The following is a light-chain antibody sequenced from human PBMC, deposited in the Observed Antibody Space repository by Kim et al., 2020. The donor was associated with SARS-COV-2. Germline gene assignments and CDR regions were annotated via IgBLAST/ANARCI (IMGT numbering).Light chain of an antibody. CDR2: YST. CDR1: SIATKH. J-gene: IGLJ2*01. CDR3: QVWDSSSYFYVV. Sequence: SYELTQPPSVSVAPGETARITCGGHSIATKHVHWYRQRPGQAPVLLIYYSTDRPSGIPERFSGSNSGTAATLTISRVEDGDEADYYCQVWDSSSYFYVVFGGGTQLTVL. V-gene: IGLV3-21*01.